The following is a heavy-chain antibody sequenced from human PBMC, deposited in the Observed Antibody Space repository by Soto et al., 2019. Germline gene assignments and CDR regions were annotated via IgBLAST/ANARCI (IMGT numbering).Heavy chain of an antibody. CDR3: ARAYSSSSNYYYHYGMDV. J-gene: IGHJ6*02. V-gene: IGHV4-61*01. Sequence: PSETLSLTCTVSGDSVSSGSYYWSWIRQPPGKGLEWIGYIYYSGSTNYNPSLKCGVTVAVDTSKNQSSPKLSSVTAADTAVYYCARAYSSSSNYYYHYGMDVGGQGTTVIVSS. D-gene: IGHD6-6*01. CDR2: IYYSGST. CDR1: GDSVSSGSYY.